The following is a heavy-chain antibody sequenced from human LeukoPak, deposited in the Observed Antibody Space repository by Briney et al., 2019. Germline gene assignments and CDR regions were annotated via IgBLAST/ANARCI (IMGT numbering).Heavy chain of an antibody. CDR1: GFTFSSYW. D-gene: IGHD2-2*01. CDR3: AREGYCSSTSCYYYYYMDV. V-gene: IGHV3-74*01. J-gene: IGHJ6*03. CDR2: INGDGSST. Sequence: GGSLRLSCAASGFTFSSYWMHWVRQAPGKGLVWVSRINGDGSSTSYADSVKGRFTISRDNAKNTLYLQMNSLRAEDTAVYYCAREGYCSSTSCYYYYYMDVWGKGTTVTVSS.